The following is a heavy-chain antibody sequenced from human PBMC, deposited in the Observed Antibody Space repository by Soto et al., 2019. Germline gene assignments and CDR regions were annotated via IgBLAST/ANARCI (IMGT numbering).Heavy chain of an antibody. CDR2: IYYVGST. CDR1: GGSITTSSYF. D-gene: IGHD1-26*01. CDR3: ARRYGGNLDY. Sequence: SETLSLTCTVSGGSITTSSYFWGWIRQPPGKGLEWIGDIYYVGSTFYNPSLKSRVTISVDTSKSQFSLNLNSVTAADTAVYYCARRYGGNLDYWGQGTLVTVSS. V-gene: IGHV4-39*07. J-gene: IGHJ4*02.